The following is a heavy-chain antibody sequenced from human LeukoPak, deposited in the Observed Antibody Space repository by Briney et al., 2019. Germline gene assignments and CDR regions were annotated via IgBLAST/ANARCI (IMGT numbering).Heavy chain of an antibody. J-gene: IGHJ4*02. V-gene: IGHV4-38-2*02. Sequence: SETLSLTCTVSGYSISSGYYWGWIRQPPGKGLEWIGSIYHSGSTYYNPSLKSRVTISVDTSKNQFSLKLSSVTAADTAVYYCARVPTMTFFDYWGQGTLVTVSS. CDR3: ARVPTMTFFDY. D-gene: IGHD4-17*01. CDR1: GYSISSGYY. CDR2: IYHSGST.